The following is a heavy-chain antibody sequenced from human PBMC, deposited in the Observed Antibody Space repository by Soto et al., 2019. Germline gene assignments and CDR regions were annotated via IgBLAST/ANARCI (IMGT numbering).Heavy chain of an antibody. D-gene: IGHD2-8*01. CDR1: GGSIRSGGYY. J-gene: IGHJ6*02. CDR3: ARDRLMATAGTARRYFGLDV. Sequence: SLTCTVSGGSIRSGGYYWSWVRQNPRRGLEWIGNIYYSGNTYYNPSLKSRLTISVDTSKNQFSLNLSSVTAADTAVYYCARDRLMATAGTARRYFGLDVWGQGTTVTVSS. V-gene: IGHV4-31*03. CDR2: IYYSGNT.